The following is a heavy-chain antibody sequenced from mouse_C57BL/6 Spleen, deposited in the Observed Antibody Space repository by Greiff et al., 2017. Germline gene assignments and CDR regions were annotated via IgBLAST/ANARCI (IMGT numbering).Heavy chain of an antibody. Sequence: VQLQQSGAELVRPGASVKLSCTASGFNIKDDYMHWVKQRPEQGLEWIGWIDPENGDTEYASKFQGKATITADTSSNTAYLQLSSLTSEDTAVYYGTTGYSNYRYFDVWGTGTTVTVSS. J-gene: IGHJ1*03. CDR3: TTGYSNYRYFDV. V-gene: IGHV14-4*01. CDR2: IDPENGDT. D-gene: IGHD2-5*01. CDR1: GFNIKDDY.